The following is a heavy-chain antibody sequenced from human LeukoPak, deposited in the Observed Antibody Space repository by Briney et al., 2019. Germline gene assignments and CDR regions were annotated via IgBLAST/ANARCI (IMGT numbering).Heavy chain of an antibody. CDR2: IYWDDDK. J-gene: IGHJ4*02. Sequence: ESGPTVVKPTQTLTLTCSFSGFSLATGGVGVGWLRQSPGKALEWLALIYWDDDKRYYPSLRSRLTVTKDASKNQVVLEMTNMAPSDTATYYCAHTLYCAGAHCQLFHHWGRGLLVTVSS. D-gene: IGHD1-1*01. CDR3: AHTLYCAGAHCQLFHH. CDR1: GFSLATGGVG. V-gene: IGHV2-5*02.